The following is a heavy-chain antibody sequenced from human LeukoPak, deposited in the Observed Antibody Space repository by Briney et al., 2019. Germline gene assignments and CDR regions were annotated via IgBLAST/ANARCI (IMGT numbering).Heavy chain of an antibody. CDR1: GFTFSSYA. D-gene: IGHD3-22*01. Sequence: GGSLRLSCAASGFTFSSYAMSWVRQAPGKGLEWVSAISGSGGSTYYADSVKGRFTIPRDNSKNTLYLQMNSLRAEDTAVYYCAKDPTYYYDSTGGLLYWGQGTLVTVSS. J-gene: IGHJ4*02. CDR2: ISGSGGST. V-gene: IGHV3-23*01. CDR3: AKDPTYYYDSTGGLLY.